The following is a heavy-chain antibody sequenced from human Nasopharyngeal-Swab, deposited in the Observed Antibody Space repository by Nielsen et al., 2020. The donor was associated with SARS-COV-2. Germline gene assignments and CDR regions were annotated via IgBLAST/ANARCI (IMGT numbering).Heavy chain of an antibody. Sequence: GESLKISCAASGFTFSSYAMHWVRQAPGKGLEWVAVIPYDGSNKYYADSVKGRFTISRDNSKNTLYLQMNSLRAEDTAVYYCARDEGCFDYWGQGTLVTVSS. J-gene: IGHJ4*02. CDR3: ARDEGCFDY. V-gene: IGHV3-30-3*01. CDR1: GFTFSSYA. D-gene: IGHD2-15*01. CDR2: IPYDGSNK.